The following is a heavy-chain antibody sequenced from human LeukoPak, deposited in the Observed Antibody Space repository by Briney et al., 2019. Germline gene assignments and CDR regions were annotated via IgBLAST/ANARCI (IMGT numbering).Heavy chain of an antibody. D-gene: IGHD6-19*01. CDR3: AKLTAVAGNDDY. J-gene: IGHJ4*02. CDR2: ISGSGSST. CDR1: GFSFSSYA. V-gene: IGHV3-23*01. Sequence: QTGGSLRLSCAASGFSFSSYAVSWVRQAPGKGLEWVSAISGSGSSTYYGDSVKGRFTISRDNSKTTLYLQMNSLRAEDTAVYYCAKLTAVAGNDDYWGQGTLVTVSS.